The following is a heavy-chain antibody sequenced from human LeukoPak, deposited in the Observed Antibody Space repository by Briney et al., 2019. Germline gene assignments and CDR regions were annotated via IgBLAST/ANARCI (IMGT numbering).Heavy chain of an antibody. V-gene: IGHV4-34*01. CDR2: INHSGST. D-gene: IGHD2-21*01. Sequence: SETLSLTCTVSGGSISSYYWSWIRQPPGKGLEWIGEINHSGSTNYDPSLKSRVTISVDTSKNQFSLKLSSVTAADTAVYYCARKGVYSNHYFDYGGRGTLVTVS. J-gene: IGHJ4*02. CDR1: GGSISSYY. CDR3: ARKGVYSNHYFDY.